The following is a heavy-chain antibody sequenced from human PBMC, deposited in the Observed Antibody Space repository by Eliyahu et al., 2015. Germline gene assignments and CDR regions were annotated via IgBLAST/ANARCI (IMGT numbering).Heavy chain of an antibody. CDR3: ARRAAGSYPLDS. V-gene: IGHV5-51*01. D-gene: IGHD3-10*01. CDR2: IYPGXSDS. CDR1: GYNFGXFX. Sequence: EVQLVQSGAEVKKPGESLKXSCKGSGYNFGXFXIAWVRQMPGTGLEWMGTIYPGXSDSXYSPSFQGQVTMSADASISTAYLQWSSLKASDSGMYYCARRAAGSYPLDSWGQGTLVTVSS. J-gene: IGHJ4*02.